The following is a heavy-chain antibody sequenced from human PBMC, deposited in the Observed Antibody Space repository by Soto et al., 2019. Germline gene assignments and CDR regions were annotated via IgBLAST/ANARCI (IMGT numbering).Heavy chain of an antibody. CDR3: AADVNPVQSFWSVVDAFDI. CDR2: IVVGSGNT. J-gene: IGHJ3*02. CDR1: GFTFTSSA. V-gene: IGHV1-58*01. Sequence: GASVKVSCQASGFTFTSSAVQGVRQARGQRPEWIGWIVVGSGNTNYAQKFQERVTITRDMSTSTAYMELSSLRSEDTAVYYCAADVNPVQSFWSVVDAFDIWGQGKMVTVSS. D-gene: IGHD3-3*01.